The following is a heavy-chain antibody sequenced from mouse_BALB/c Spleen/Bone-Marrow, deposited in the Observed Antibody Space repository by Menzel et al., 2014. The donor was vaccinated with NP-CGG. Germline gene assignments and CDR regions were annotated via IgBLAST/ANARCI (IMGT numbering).Heavy chain of an antibody. CDR3: ARSRYGKGAMDY. J-gene: IGHJ4*01. D-gene: IGHD2-10*02. V-gene: IGHV1-54*01. CDR1: GYAFTNYL. CDR2: INPGSGGT. Sequence: QVQLQQSGAELVRPGTSVKVSCKASGYAFTNYLIDWVKQRPGQGLEWIGVINPGSGGTNYNEKFKGKATLTADKSSSTAYMQLSSLTSDDSAVYFCARSRYGKGAMDYWGQGTSVTVSS.